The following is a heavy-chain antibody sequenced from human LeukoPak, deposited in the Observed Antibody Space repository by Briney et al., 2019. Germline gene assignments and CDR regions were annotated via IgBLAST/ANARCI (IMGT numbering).Heavy chain of an antibody. CDR2: IYYSGST. Sequence: PSETLSLTCTVSGGSISISSYYWGWIRQPPGKGLEWIGSIYYSGSTYYNPSLKSRVTISVDTSKNQFSLKLSSVTAADTAVYYCARRGGTPRGRVVVISHFDYWGQGTLVTVSS. J-gene: IGHJ4*02. D-gene: IGHD3-22*01. V-gene: IGHV4-39*07. CDR1: GGSISISSYY. CDR3: ARRGGTPRGRVVVISHFDY.